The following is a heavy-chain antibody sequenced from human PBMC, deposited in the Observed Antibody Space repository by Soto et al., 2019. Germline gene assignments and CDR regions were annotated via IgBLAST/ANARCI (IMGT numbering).Heavy chain of an antibody. D-gene: IGHD3-10*01. CDR3: VTAVRTRLDN. CDR2: IRQSGDRA. J-gene: IGHJ4*02. V-gene: IGHV3-23*01. CDR1: GFTFSSNA. Sequence: AGGSLRLSCTASGFTFSSNAINWVRRATGKGLEWVSSIRQSGDRASYADSARRRFTISRDNSKNTLYLQMNGLRLDDTAVYYCVTAVRTRLDNWGPGTLVTVSS.